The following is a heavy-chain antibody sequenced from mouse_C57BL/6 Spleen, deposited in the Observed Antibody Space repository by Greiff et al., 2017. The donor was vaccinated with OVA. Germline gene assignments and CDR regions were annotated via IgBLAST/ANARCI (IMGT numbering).Heavy chain of an antibody. Sequence: QVQLKESGPELVKPGASVKISCKASGYAFSSSWMNWVKQRPGKGLEWIGRIYPGDGDTNYNGKFKGKATLTADKSSSTAYMQLSSLTSEDSAVYFCARVTTVVAVDDWGQGTTLSVSS. CDR1: GYAFSSSW. V-gene: IGHV1-82*01. CDR3: ARVTTVVAVDD. J-gene: IGHJ2*01. CDR2: IYPGDGDT. D-gene: IGHD1-1*01.